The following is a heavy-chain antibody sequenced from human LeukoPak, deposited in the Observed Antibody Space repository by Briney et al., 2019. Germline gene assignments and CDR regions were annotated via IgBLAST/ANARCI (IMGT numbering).Heavy chain of an antibody. D-gene: IGHD1-14*01. J-gene: IGHJ3*02. CDR1: GGSISSGDYY. V-gene: IGHV4-30-4*01. CDR2: IYYSGST. CDR3: ASGISGTFDI. Sequence: SETLSLTCTVSGGSISSGDYYWSWIRQPPGKGLERIGYIYYSGSTYYNPSLKSRVTISVDTSKNQFSLKLSSVTAADTAVYYCASGISGTFDIWGQGAMVTVSS.